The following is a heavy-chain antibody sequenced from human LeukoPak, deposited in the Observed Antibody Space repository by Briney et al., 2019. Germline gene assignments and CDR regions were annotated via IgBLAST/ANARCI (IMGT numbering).Heavy chain of an antibody. CDR2: TYYRSKWYN. V-gene: IGHV6-1*01. CDR1: GDSVSSNSAA. CDR3: ARGADILAGGYFDY. D-gene: IGHD3-3*02. J-gene: IGHJ4*02. Sequence: SQTLSLTCAISGDSVSSNSAAWNWIRQSPSRGLEWLGSTYYRSKWYNDYAVSVKSRISINPDTSKNQFSVQLNSVTPEDTAMYYCARGADILAGGYFDYWGQGTLVTVSS.